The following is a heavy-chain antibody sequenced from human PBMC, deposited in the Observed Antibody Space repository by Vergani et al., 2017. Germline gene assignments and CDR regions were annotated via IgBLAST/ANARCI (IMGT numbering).Heavy chain of an antibody. CDR3: ARDLLERLVGYYYGMDV. Sequence: QVQLVQSGAEVKKPGSSVKVSCKASGGTFSSYAISWVRQAPGQGLEWMGRIIPIFGTANYAQKFQGRVTSTADESTSTAYMELSSLRSEDTAVYYCARDLLERLVGYYYGMDVWGQGTTVTVSS. D-gene: IGHD1-1*01. V-gene: IGHV1-69*18. CDR1: GGTFSSYA. J-gene: IGHJ6*02. CDR2: IIPIFGTA.